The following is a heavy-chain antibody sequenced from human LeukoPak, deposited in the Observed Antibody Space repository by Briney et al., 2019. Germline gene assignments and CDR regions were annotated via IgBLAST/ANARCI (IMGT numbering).Heavy chain of an antibody. D-gene: IGHD3-22*01. CDR1: SGSVSNTSYY. J-gene: IGHJ4*02. V-gene: IGHV4-39*02. CDR2: VYYRGSA. CDR3: AREIRKYDSSGYPLDY. Sequence: SETLSLTCSVSSGSVSNTSYYWGWIRQPPGKGLEWIGSVYYRGSAHYNPSLKSRVTIFVDTSKNQFTLTLTSVTAADTAVYYCAREIRKYDSSGYPLDYWGQGTLVTVSS.